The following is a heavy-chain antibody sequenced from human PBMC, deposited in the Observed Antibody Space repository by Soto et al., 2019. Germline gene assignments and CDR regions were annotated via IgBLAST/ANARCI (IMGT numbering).Heavy chain of an antibody. J-gene: IGHJ3*02. CDR2: IYPGDSDT. V-gene: IGHV5-51*01. D-gene: IGHD3-22*01. CDR3: ARGYYYDSRGYYYDAFNI. CDR1: GYSFTSYW. Sequence: PGESLKISCKGSGYSFTSYWIGWVRQMPGKGLEWMGIIYPGDSDTRYSPSFQGQVTISADKSISTAYLQMNSLRAEDTAVYYCARGYYYDSRGYYYDAFNIWGQGTKVTVSS.